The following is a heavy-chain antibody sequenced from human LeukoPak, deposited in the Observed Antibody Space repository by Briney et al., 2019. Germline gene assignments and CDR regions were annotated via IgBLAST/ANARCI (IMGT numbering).Heavy chain of an antibody. CDR2: IYYSGST. J-gene: IGHJ4*02. Sequence: SETLSLTCTVSGGSISSYYWGWIRQPPGKGLEWIGYIYYSGSTNYNPSLKSRVTISVDTSKNQFSLKLSSVTAADTAVYYCASGFRIYGDGFWGQGTLVIVSS. CDR3: ASGFRIYGDGF. D-gene: IGHD4-17*01. CDR1: GGSISSYY. V-gene: IGHV4-59*08.